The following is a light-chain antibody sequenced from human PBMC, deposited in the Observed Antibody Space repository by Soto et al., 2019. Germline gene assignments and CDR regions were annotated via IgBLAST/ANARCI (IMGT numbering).Light chain of an antibody. Sequence: EIVLTQSPGTQSLSPGERATLSCRASQSVSSSYLAWYQQKPGRAPRLLIYGASSRATGIPDRFSGSGSGTDFTLTISRLEPEDFAVYYCQQYGSSQTFGQGTKVEIK. V-gene: IGKV3-20*01. J-gene: IGKJ1*01. CDR2: GAS. CDR1: QSVSSSY. CDR3: QQYGSSQT.